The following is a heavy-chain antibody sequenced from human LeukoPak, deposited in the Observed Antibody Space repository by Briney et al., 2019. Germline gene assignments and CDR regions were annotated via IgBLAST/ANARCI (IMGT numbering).Heavy chain of an antibody. Sequence: PGRSLRLSCAASGFTFDDYAMHWVRQAPGKGLEWVAVISYDGSNKYYADSVKGRFTISRDNSKNTLYLQMNSLRAEDTAVYYCAREGTVPYSDNVLLWFGENEYGMDVWGQGTTVTVSS. V-gene: IGHV3-30-3*01. D-gene: IGHD3-10*01. CDR1: GFTFDDYA. CDR3: AREGTVPYSDNVLLWFGENEYGMDV. CDR2: ISYDGSNK. J-gene: IGHJ6*02.